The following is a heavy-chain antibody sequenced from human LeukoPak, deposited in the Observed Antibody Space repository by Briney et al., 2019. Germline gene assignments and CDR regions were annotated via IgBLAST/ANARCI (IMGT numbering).Heavy chain of an antibody. CDR1: GFTFSKYA. J-gene: IGHJ6*03. CDR2: ISSSGDRT. Sequence: GGSLRLSCAASGFTFSKYAVSWVRQAPGKGLEWVSSISSSGDRTYYADSVKGRFTISRDNSKNTLYFQLNSLRAEDTAVYYCAKRPPAEYSSSYYYYYYMDVWGKGTTVTVSS. V-gene: IGHV3-23*01. D-gene: IGHD6-6*01. CDR3: AKRPPAEYSSSYYYYYYMDV.